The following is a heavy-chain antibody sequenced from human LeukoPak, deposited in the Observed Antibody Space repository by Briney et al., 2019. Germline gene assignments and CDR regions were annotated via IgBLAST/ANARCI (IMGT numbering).Heavy chain of an antibody. CDR2: IIPIFGTA. J-gene: IGHJ4*02. V-gene: IGHV1-69*01. D-gene: IGHD1-14*01. CDR1: GGTFSSYA. CDR3: ASGIRGFHLGYYFDY. Sequence: GASVKVSCKASGGTFSSYAISWVRPAPGQGLEWMGGIIPIFGTANYAQKFQGRVTITADESTSTAYMELSSLRSEDTAVYYCASGIRGFHLGYYFDYWGQGTLVTVSS.